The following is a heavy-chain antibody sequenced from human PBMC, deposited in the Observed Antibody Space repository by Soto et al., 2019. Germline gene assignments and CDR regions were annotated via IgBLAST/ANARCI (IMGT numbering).Heavy chain of an antibody. CDR1: GYTFTSYG. V-gene: IGHV1-18*01. CDR2: ISAYNGNT. J-gene: IGHJ4*02. Sequence: QVQLVQSGAEVKKPGASVKVSCKASGYTFTSYGISWVRQAPGQGLEWMGWISAYNGNTNYAQKLQGRVIMTRDTSTSTAYMERMSLRSDDTAVYYCARDHGSGKNLGRWEDYWGQGTLVTVSS. CDR3: ARDHGSGKNLGRWEDY. D-gene: IGHD3-10*01.